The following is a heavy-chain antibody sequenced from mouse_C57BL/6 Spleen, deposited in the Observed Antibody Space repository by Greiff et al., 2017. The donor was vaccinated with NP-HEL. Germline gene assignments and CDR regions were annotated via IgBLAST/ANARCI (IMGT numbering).Heavy chain of an antibody. D-gene: IGHD1-1*01. J-gene: IGHJ2*01. CDR1: GYTFTSYW. CDR3: ARGGGYYGSSYTFDY. Sequence: QVQLKQPGAELVMPGASVKLSCKASGYTFTSYWMHWVKQRPGQGLEWIGEIDPSDSYTNYNQKFKGKSTLTVDKSSSTAYMQLSSLTSEDSAVYYCARGGGYYGSSYTFDYWGQGTTLTVSS. V-gene: IGHV1-69*01. CDR2: IDPSDSYT.